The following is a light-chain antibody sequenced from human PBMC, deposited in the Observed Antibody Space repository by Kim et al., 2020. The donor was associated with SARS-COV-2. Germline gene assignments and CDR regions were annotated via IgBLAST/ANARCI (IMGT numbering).Light chain of an antibody. Sequence: GTKITISSTGSSSNIGSNYIYWYQQFPGTAPKPLIYRNTLRPSGVPDRFSGSKSGTSASLAISGLRSEDEATYYCEVWDDSLSGVVFGGGTQLTVL. J-gene: IGLJ2*01. CDR3: EVWDDSLSGVV. CDR1: SSNIGSNY. CDR2: RNT. V-gene: IGLV1-47*01.